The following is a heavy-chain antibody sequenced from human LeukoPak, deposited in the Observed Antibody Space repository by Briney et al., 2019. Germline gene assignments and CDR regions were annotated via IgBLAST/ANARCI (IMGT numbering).Heavy chain of an antibody. CDR1: GFTFSSYA. V-gene: IGHV3-23*01. Sequence: GGSLRLSCAASGFTFSSYAVTWVRQAPGRGLEWVSGITGSGDTTFYADSVRGRFTISRDNSKNTLYLQMHSLRAEDTAVYYCVKDYSTIAAAANPLFDYWGQGALVTVSS. D-gene: IGHD6-13*01. CDR3: VKDYSTIAAAANPLFDY. CDR2: ITGSGDTT. J-gene: IGHJ4*02.